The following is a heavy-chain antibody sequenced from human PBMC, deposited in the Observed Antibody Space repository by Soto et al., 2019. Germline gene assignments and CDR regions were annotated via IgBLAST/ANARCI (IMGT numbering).Heavy chain of an antibody. J-gene: IGHJ4*02. Sequence: ASVKVSCKASGYTFTSYGISWVRQAPGQGLEWMGWISAYNGNTNYAQKLQGRVTMTTDTSTSTAYMELRSLRSDGTAVYYCAREVYYYDSSGPRVLWFFDYWGQGTLVTVSS. CDR1: GYTFTSYG. CDR2: ISAYNGNT. V-gene: IGHV1-18*01. D-gene: IGHD3-22*01. CDR3: AREVYYYDSSGPRVLWFFDY.